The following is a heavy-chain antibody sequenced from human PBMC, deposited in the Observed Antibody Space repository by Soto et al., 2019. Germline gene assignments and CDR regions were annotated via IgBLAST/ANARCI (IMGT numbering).Heavy chain of an antibody. CDR2: INPSGGST. V-gene: IGHV1-46*03. CDR1: GYTFTSYY. CDR3: ARDFAYYDILTGLGGWFDP. Sequence: ASVKVSCKASGYTFTSYYMHWVRQAPGQGLEWMGIINPSGGSTSYAQKFQGRVTMTRDTSTSTVYMELSSLRSEDTAVYYCARDFAYYDILTGLGGWFDPWGQGTLVTVS. D-gene: IGHD3-9*01. J-gene: IGHJ5*02.